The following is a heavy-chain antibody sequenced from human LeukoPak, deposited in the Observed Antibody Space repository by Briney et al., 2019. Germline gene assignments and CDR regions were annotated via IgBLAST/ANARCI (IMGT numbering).Heavy chain of an antibody. V-gene: IGHV3-21*01. D-gene: IGHD6-19*01. CDR3: ARVGYSSGWYFDY. J-gene: IGHJ4*02. CDR1: RFTFSTYI. CDR2: ITITSSYI. Sequence: SVRSLRPSSAASRFTFSTYIMNCVRQAPAKGLEWVSSITITSSYIYYEDSVKGRFTISRDNAQKSLYLQMNSLRAADKAVYYCARVGYSSGWYFDYWGQGTLVTVSS.